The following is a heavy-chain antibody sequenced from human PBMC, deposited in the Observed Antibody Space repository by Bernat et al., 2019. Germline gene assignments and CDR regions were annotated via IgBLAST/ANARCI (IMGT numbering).Heavy chain of an antibody. CDR1: GFIFTSNG. CDR3: ATTSVSLYWYFDL. J-gene: IGHJ2*01. CDR2: VSAYNGDT. V-gene: IGHV1-18*01. Sequence: QGELVQSGTEMKKLGASVRVSCKAPGFIFTSNGFAWVRQAPGQGLEWMGRVSAYNGDTQYAQKFQGRVLVTTDSSTTTAYMELKNLRSDDTAVYFCATTSVSLYWYFDLWGRGTLVTVSS.